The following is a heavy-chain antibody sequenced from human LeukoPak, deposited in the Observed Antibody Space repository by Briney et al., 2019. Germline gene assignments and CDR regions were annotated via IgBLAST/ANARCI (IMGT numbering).Heavy chain of an antibody. Sequence: ASVKVSCKASGYTFTSYDINWVRQATGQGLEWMGWMNPNSGNTNYAQKLQGRVTMTTDTSTSTAYMELRSLRSDDTAVYYCARDPEDTAMASDYWGQGTLVTVSS. CDR2: MNPNSGNT. J-gene: IGHJ4*02. CDR1: GYTFTSYD. CDR3: ARDPEDTAMASDY. D-gene: IGHD5-18*01. V-gene: IGHV1-18*01.